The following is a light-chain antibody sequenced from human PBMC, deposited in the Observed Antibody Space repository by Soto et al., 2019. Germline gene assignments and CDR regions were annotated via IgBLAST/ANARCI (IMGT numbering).Light chain of an antibody. J-gene: IGLJ2*01. CDR2: LSSDGSH. V-gene: IGLV4-69*01. CDR3: QTWDTGARVV. Sequence: QAVVTQSPSASASLGASVKLTCTLSSGHSSYAIAWHQQQPEKGPRYLMKLSSDGSHSKGEGIPDRFSGSSSGAERYLTISSLQSEDEADYYCQTWDTGARVVFGGGTQLTVL. CDR1: SGHSSYA.